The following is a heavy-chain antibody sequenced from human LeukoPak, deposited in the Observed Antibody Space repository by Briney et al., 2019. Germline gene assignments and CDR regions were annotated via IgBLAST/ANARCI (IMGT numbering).Heavy chain of an antibody. Sequence: SETLSLTCTVSGGSISSGGYDWSWIRQHPGKGLEWIGYIYYSGSTYYNPSLKSRVTISVDTSKNQFSLKLSSVTAADTAVYYCARAGDGYNFDYWGQGTLVTVSS. V-gene: IGHV4-31*03. CDR2: IYYSGST. CDR1: GGSISSGGYD. J-gene: IGHJ4*02. CDR3: ARAGDGYNFDY. D-gene: IGHD5-24*01.